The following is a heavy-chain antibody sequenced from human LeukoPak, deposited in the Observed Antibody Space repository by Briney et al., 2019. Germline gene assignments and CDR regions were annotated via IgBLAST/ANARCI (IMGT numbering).Heavy chain of an antibody. J-gene: IGHJ4*02. Sequence: PSETLSLTCTVSGGSISSSSYYWGWIRQPPGKGLEWIGSIYYSGSTYYNPSLKSRVTISVDTSKNQFSLKLSSVTAADTAVYYCARITNDFWSGVAFDYWGQGTLVTVSS. V-gene: IGHV4-39*07. CDR2: IYYSGST. CDR1: GGSISSSSYY. CDR3: ARITNDFWSGVAFDY. D-gene: IGHD3-3*01.